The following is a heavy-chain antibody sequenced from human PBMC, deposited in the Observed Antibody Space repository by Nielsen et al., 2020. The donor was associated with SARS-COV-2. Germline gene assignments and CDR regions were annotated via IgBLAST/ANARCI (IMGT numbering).Heavy chain of an antibody. CDR1: GFTFSSYG. J-gene: IGHJ6*03. V-gene: IGHV3-30*18. D-gene: IGHD3-16*01. CDR2: ISYDGSNK. CDR3: AKGGDMDV. Sequence: GGSLRLSCAASGFTFSSYGMHWVRQAPGKGLEWVAVISYDGSNKYYADSVKGRFTISRDNSKNTLYPQMNSLRAEDTAVYYCAKGGDMDVWGKGTTVTVSS.